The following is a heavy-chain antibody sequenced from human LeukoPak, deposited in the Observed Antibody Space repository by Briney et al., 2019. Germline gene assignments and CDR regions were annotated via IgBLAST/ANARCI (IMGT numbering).Heavy chain of an antibody. CDR2: ISAYTGDT. J-gene: IGHJ5*02. Sequence: GASVTVSCKASGYTFSTFGITWVRQAPGQGLEYMGWISAYTGDTNSAQEFQGRVTMTTDTSTSTAYMHLRSLRSGDTAIYYCARMNDGIRGPTDLWGQGTLVTVSS. CDR1: GYTFSTFG. V-gene: IGHV1-18*01. CDR3: ARMNDGIRGPTDL. D-gene: IGHD3-10*01.